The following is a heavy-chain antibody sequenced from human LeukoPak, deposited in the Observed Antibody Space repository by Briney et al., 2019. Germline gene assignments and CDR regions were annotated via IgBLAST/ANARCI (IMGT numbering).Heavy chain of an antibody. D-gene: IGHD1-26*01. Sequence: SETLSLTCTVSGGSISRSSYYWGVIRQPPGKGLEWIGSIYYSGSTYNPSPKSRVTISVDTSKNQFSLKLSSVTAADTAVYYCARHSGSYHSHFDYWGQGTLVTVSS. J-gene: IGHJ4*02. CDR1: GGSISRSSYY. V-gene: IGHV4-39*01. CDR3: ARHSGSYHSHFDY. CDR2: IYYSGST.